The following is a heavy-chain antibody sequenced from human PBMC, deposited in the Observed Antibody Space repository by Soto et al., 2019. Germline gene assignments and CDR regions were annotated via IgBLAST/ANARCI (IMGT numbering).Heavy chain of an antibody. Sequence: ASVKVSCKASGYSFTSYGISWVRQAPGQGLEWMGWISAYNGNTNYAQKLQGRVTMTTDTSTSTAYMELRSLRSDDTAVYYCARRPQTEYYDILTGYYRLDAFDIWGQGTMVTVSS. J-gene: IGHJ3*02. V-gene: IGHV1-18*01. CDR1: GYSFTSYG. CDR3: ARRPQTEYYDILTGYYRLDAFDI. CDR2: ISAYNGNT. D-gene: IGHD3-9*01.